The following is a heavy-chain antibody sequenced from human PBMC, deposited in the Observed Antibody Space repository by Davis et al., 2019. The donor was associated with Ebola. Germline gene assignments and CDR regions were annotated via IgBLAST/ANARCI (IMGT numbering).Heavy chain of an antibody. J-gene: IGHJ6*02. D-gene: IGHD3-16*01. CDR3: AKGEGQYYYYGMDV. Sequence: GESLKISCAASGFTFSSYGMHWVRQAPGKGLEWVAIISYDGSSKYYADSVKGRFTISRDNSKNTLYLQMNSLRAEDTAVYYCAKGEGQYYYYGMDVWGQGTTVTVSS. CDR2: ISYDGSSK. V-gene: IGHV3-30*18. CDR1: GFTFSSYG.